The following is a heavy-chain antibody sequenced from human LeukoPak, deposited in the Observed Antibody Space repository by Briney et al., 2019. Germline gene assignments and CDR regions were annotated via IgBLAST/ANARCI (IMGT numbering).Heavy chain of an antibody. CDR3: ARIPIWQMGLHHPDY. Sequence: GASVKVSCKASGYTFTNYTVTWVRQAPGQGLEWMGWIGAYNGNTNYAQNLQGRVTMTTDTSTSTAYMDLRGLRPDDTAVYYCARIPIWQMGLHHPDYWGQGTLITVSS. D-gene: IGHD4-11*01. CDR1: GYTFTNYT. CDR2: IGAYNGNT. V-gene: IGHV1-18*01. J-gene: IGHJ4*02.